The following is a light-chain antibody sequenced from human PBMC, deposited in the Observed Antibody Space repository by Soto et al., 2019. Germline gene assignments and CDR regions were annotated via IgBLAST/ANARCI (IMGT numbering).Light chain of an antibody. V-gene: IGKV3-11*01. CDR1: QSVSSY. Sequence: DIVLTQSPSTLSVSAGERVTITCRASQSVSSYLAWSQQKPGKAPRLLIYDASNRPTGVPSRFSGSGSGTDFTLTISSLEPEDFATYYCHKHGNGPFTFGPGTKVDIK. CDR2: DAS. J-gene: IGKJ3*01. CDR3: HKHGNGPFT.